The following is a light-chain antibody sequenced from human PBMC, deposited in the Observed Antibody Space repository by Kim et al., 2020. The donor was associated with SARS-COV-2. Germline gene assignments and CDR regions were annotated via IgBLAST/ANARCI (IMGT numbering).Light chain of an antibody. V-gene: IGKV3-15*01. Sequence: ALGERATFSCRASQSVRSNLAWYQQKPGQAPRLLIYDASNRATGIPVRFSGRGSGTEFTLTISSLQSEDFAVYYWQQYNDWPPLTFGQGTRLEIK. CDR1: QSVRSN. CDR3: QQYNDWPPLT. J-gene: IGKJ5*01. CDR2: DAS.